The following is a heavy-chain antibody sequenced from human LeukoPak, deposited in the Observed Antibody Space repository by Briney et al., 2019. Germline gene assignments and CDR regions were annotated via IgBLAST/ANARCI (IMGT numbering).Heavy chain of an antibody. D-gene: IGHD5-18*01. CDR3: ARELRIVDTTMLSYYYYYYMDV. Sequence: SETLSLTCSVSGGSISSTTYYWGWVRQSPGKGLEWIGSVYCTGTSYYNPSLKSRLTMSVDTSKNQFSLKLSSVTAADTAVYYCARELRIVDTTMLSYYYYYYMDVWGKGTTVTVSS. CDR2: VYCTGTS. V-gene: IGHV4-39*07. CDR1: GGSISSTTYY. J-gene: IGHJ6*03.